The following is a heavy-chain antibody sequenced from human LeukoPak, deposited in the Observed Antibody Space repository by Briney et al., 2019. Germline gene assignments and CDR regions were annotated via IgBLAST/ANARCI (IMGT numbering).Heavy chain of an antibody. J-gene: IGHJ3*02. CDR2: ISYDVSDK. D-gene: IGHD3-22*01. CDR1: GFTISTYG. V-gene: IGHV3-30*03. CDR3: ARVLRDYDNRAYDAFDI. Sequence: PGGSLTLSCAASGFTISTYGMHCVRQAPGKGLEWVALISYDVSDKYYADSVKGRFTISRDNSKNTLYLQMNSLRAEDTAVYYCARVLRDYDNRAYDAFDIWGQGTMVTVSS.